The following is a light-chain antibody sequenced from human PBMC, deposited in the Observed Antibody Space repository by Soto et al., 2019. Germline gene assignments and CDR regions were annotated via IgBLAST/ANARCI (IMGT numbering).Light chain of an antibody. J-gene: IGKJ1*01. Sequence: EIVLTQSPGTLSLSPGERATLSCRASQSVSSSYLAWYQQKPGQAPRPLIYGASTRATGIPARFSGSGSGTEFSLTISSMQSEDFAVYYCQQYNNYRSRWTFVPGSKG. CDR3: QQYNNYRSRWT. V-gene: IGKV3-15*01. CDR1: QSVSSSY. CDR2: GAS.